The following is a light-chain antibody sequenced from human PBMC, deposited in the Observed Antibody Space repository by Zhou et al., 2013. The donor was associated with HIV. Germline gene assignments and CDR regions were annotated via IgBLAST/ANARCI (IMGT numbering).Light chain of an antibody. Sequence: DVLLSQAPLSLAVSIGQPAHISCRPNESLVYTDGKTFLSWLHQRPGQSPRPLIYEVSHRESGVPDRFSGSGSGTDFTLKISKVEAEDVGVYYCMFGTKWPPSFTFGPGTKVHIK. CDR2: EVS. V-gene: IGKV2-30*01. CDR3: MFGTKWPPSFT. J-gene: IGKJ3*01. CDR1: ESLVYTDGKTF.